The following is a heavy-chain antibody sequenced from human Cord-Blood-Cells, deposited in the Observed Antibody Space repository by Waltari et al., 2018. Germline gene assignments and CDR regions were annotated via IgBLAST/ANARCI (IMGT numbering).Heavy chain of an antibody. D-gene: IGHD3-16*01. Sequence: QLQLQESGPGLVKPSETLSLTCTVSVGSISSSSYYWGWIRQPPGKGLEWIGSIYYSGSTYYTPSLKSRVTISVDTSKNQFSLKLSSVTAADTAVYYCARGGLDWYFDLWGRGTLVTVSS. V-gene: IGHV4-39*01. CDR1: VGSISSSSYY. CDR3: ARGGLDWYFDL. J-gene: IGHJ2*01. CDR2: IYYSGST.